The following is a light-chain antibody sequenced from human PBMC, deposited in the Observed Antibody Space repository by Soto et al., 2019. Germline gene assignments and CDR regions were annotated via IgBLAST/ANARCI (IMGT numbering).Light chain of an antibody. J-gene: IGKJ1*01. Sequence: DIQMTQSPSTLSASVGDIVTITCRASQSISSWLAWYQQKPGKAPKLLIYDASSLESGVPSRFSGSGSGTDFTLTISSLQPKDFATYYCQKFNNYRGTFGQGTKVDIK. CDR3: QKFNNYRGT. CDR1: QSISSW. CDR2: DAS. V-gene: IGKV1-5*01.